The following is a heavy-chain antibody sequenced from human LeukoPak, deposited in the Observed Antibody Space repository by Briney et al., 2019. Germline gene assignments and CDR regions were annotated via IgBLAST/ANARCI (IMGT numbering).Heavy chain of an antibody. Sequence: GGSLRLSCAAYGFTFSSYGMHWVRQAPGKGLEWVAVIWFDGSNKYYADCVKGRFTISRDNSKNTLYLQMNSLRAEDTAVYYCARGKYCSSTSCWDDAFDIWGQGTMVTVSS. D-gene: IGHD2-2*01. V-gene: IGHV3-33*01. J-gene: IGHJ3*02. CDR2: IWFDGSNK. CDR3: ARGKYCSSTSCWDDAFDI. CDR1: GFTFSSYG.